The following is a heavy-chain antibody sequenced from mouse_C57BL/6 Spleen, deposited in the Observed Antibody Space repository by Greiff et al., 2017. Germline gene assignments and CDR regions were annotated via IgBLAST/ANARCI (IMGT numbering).Heavy chain of an antibody. D-gene: IGHD1-1*01. V-gene: IGHV14-4*01. CDR2: IDPENGDT. CDR3: TRYYYGSSPFDD. Sequence: VQLQQSGAELVRPGASVKLSCTASGFNIKDDYMHWVKQRPEQGLEWIGWIDPENGDTEYASKFQGKATITADTSSNTAYLQLSSLTSEDTAVYYCTRYYYGSSPFDDWGQGTTLTVSS. J-gene: IGHJ2*01. CDR1: GFNIKDDY.